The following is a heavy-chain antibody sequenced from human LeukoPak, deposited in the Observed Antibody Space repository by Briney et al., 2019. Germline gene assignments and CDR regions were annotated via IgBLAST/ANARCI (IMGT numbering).Heavy chain of an antibody. CDR3: ARVRITIFGVVIRGHYYYYMDV. CDR1: GGSISSSSYY. D-gene: IGHD3-3*01. J-gene: IGHJ6*03. Sequence: PSETLSLTCTVSGGSISSSSYYWGWIRQPPGKGLEWIGSIYYSGSTYYNPSLKSRVTISVDTSKNQFSLKLSSVTAADTAVYYCARVRITIFGVVIRGHYYYYMDVWGKGTTVTVSS. CDR2: IYYSGST. V-gene: IGHV4-39*07.